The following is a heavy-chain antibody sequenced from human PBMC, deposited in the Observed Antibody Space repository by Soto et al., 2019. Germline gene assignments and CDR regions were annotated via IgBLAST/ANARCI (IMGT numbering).Heavy chain of an antibody. CDR1: GYNFSASY. J-gene: IGHJ4*02. CDR3: ARETDTSMVDY. CDR2: LNPRNGQT. D-gene: IGHD5-18*01. V-gene: IGHV1-8*01. Sequence: QVQLVQSGAELKKPGASVKVSCQTSGYNFSASYFNWVRQAAGKGPEWMGWLNPRNGQTGYVQKFRGRVTMTRDTAIATVYLELSRLTSEDTAIYFCARETDTSMVDYWGQGTLVTVSS.